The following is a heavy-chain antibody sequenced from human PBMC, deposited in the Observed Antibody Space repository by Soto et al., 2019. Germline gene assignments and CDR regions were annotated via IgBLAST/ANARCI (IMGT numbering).Heavy chain of an antibody. CDR3: ASRGTAAHYYYYGMDV. Sequence: QVQLQQWGAGLLKPSETLSLTCAVYGGSFSGYYWSWIRQPPGKGLEWIGEINHSGSTNYNPSLNSRVTISVDTSKNQFSLKLSSVTAADTAVYYCASRGTAAHYYYYGMDVWGQGTTVTVSS. V-gene: IGHV4-34*01. J-gene: IGHJ6*02. CDR1: GGSFSGYY. CDR2: INHSGST. D-gene: IGHD6-13*01.